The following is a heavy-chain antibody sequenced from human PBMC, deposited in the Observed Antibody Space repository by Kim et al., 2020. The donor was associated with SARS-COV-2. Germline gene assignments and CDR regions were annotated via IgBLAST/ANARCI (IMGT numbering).Heavy chain of an antibody. V-gene: IGHV4-34*01. CDR3: ARGLGANWLNYVPFDY. Sequence: SETLSLTCAVYGGSFSGYYWSWIRQPPGKGLEWIGEINHSGSTNYNPSLKSRVTISVDTSKNQFSLKLSSVTAADTAVYYCARGLGANWLNYVPFDYWG. J-gene: IGHJ4*01. CDR2: INHSGST. D-gene: IGHD1-26*01. CDR1: GGSFSGYY.